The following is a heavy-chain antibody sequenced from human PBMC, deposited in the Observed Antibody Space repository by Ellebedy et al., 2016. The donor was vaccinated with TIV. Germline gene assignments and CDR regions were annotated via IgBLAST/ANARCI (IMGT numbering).Heavy chain of an antibody. CDR1: GDSISSDYW. Sequence: SETLSLXXGVSGDSISSDYWWTWVRQPPEKGLEWIEEIYHFGTTNYNPSLKSRVTISVDKSKNQFSLRLTSMTAADTALYYCARVRRLTTLDSWGQGTLVTVSS. CDR2: IYHFGTT. CDR3: ARVRRLTTLDS. V-gene: IGHV4-4*02. D-gene: IGHD1-14*01. J-gene: IGHJ4*02.